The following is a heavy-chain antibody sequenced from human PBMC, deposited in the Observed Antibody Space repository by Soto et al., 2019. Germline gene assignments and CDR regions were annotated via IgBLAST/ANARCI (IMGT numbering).Heavy chain of an antibody. J-gene: IGHJ5*02. CDR2: ISAYNGNT. D-gene: IGHD2-2*01. CDR1: GYTFTSYG. CDR3: ARDRCSSTSCSSSWFDP. Sequence: AASVKVSCKASGYTFTSYGISWVRQAPGQGLEWMGWISAYNGNTNYAQKLQGRVTMTTDTSTSTAYMELRSLRSDDTAVYYCARDRCSSTSCSSSWFDPWGQGTLVTVSS. V-gene: IGHV1-18*01.